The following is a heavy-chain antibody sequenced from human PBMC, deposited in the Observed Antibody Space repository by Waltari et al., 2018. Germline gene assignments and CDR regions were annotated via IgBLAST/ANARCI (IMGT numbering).Heavy chain of an antibody. CDR2: ISGSGGST. D-gene: IGHD2-21*01. V-gene: IGHV3-23*01. J-gene: IGHJ4*02. CDR3: AKVPYSNPMYYFDY. Sequence: EVQLLESGGGLVQPGGSLRLSCAASGFTFSSYAMSWVRQAPGKGLGWVSAISGSGGSTYYADSVKGRFTISRNNSKNTLYLQMNSLRAEDTAVYYCAKVPYSNPMYYFDYWGQGTLVTVSS. CDR1: GFTFSSYA.